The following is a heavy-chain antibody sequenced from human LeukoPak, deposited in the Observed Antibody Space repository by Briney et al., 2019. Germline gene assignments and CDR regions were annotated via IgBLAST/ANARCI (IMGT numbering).Heavy chain of an antibody. CDR1: GYTFTSYG. CDR3: ARDGEVLWFGEPVYNWLDP. D-gene: IGHD3-10*01. CDR2: INAYNGNT. J-gene: IGHJ5*02. V-gene: IGHV1-18*01. Sequence: ASVKVSCKSSGYTFTSYGISWVRQPPGQGLEWMGWINAYNGNTNNAHKLHGRVTMTTHTHTSTAYMELRSLRSEDTAVYYCARDGEVLWFGEPVYNWLDPWGQGTLVTVS.